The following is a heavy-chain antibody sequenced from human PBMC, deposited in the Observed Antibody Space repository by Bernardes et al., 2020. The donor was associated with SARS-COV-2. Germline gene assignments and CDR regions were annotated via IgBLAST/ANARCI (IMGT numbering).Heavy chain of an antibody. D-gene: IGHD2-2*01. CDR1: AFTFSSYC. CDR2: INIDGSST. V-gene: IGHV3-74*01. J-gene: IGHJ4*02. CDR3: VRVGCSSTSCYFDY. Sequence: GGSLRFSCAASAFTFSSYCMHWVRKAPGKGLVWVSRINIDGSSTTYADSVKGRFTISRDNAKNTLYLQMNSLRAEDTAVYYCVRVGCSSTSCYFDYWGQGTLVTVSS.